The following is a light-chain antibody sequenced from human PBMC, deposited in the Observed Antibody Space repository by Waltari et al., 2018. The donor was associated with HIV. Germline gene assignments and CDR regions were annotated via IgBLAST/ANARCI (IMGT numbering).Light chain of an antibody. V-gene: IGKV1-33*01. Sequence: DIQMTQSPSSLSASVGDRVTITCQATQDISNYLNWYHQKPGKAPKLLIYDASNLETTVPSRFSGGGSGTYFTFTISSLQPEDVATYYCQQYDDLPWTFGQGTKVEIK. CDR1: QDISNY. J-gene: IGKJ1*01. CDR2: DAS. CDR3: QQYDDLPWT.